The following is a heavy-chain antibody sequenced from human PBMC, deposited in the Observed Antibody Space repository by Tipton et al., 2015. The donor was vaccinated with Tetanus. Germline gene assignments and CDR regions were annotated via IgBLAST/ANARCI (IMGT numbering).Heavy chain of an antibody. CDR2: IYHSGRT. CDR1: GGSIINNNW. D-gene: IGHD3-10*02. J-gene: IGHJ4*02. CDR3: ARGSTMFF. V-gene: IGHV4-4*02. Sequence: TLSLTCSVSGGSIINNNWWTWVRQPPGKGLEWIGEIYHSGRTNYNPSLETRVTISVDESKNQFSLNVMSVTAADTAVYYCARGSTMFFWGQGTLVTVSS.